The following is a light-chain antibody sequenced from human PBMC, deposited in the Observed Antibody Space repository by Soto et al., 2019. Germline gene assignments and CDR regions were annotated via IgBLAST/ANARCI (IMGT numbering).Light chain of an antibody. CDR2: EVS. CDR1: SSDVGGYNY. J-gene: IGLJ1*01. Sequence: QSVLTQPASVSGSPGQSITISCTGTSSDVGGYNYVSWYQQHPGKAPKLMIYEVSYRPSGVSNRFSGSKSGYTASLTISGLQAEDEADYYCSSYTSSSTLVFGTGTKVTVL. CDR3: SSYTSSSTLV. V-gene: IGLV2-14*01.